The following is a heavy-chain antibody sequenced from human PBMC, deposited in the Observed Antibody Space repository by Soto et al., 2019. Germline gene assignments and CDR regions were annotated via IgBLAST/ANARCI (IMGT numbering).Heavy chain of an antibody. CDR1: CGSVSSGSYY. V-gene: IGHV4-61*01. Sequence: SETLSLTCTVSCGSVSSGSYYWSWIRQPPGKGLEWIGYIYYSGSTNYNPSLKSRVTISVDTSKNQFSLKLSSVTAADTAVYYCARGYLLWFGELPTEYYFDYWGQGTLVTVSS. D-gene: IGHD3-10*01. J-gene: IGHJ4*02. CDR2: IYYSGST. CDR3: ARGYLLWFGELPTEYYFDY.